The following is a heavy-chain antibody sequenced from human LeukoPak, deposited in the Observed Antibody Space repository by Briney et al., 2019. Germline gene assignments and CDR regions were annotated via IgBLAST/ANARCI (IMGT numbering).Heavy chain of an antibody. CDR1: GXXXXYY. CDR3: ARGRDGYIQPYYFDY. D-gene: IGHD5-24*01. J-gene: IGHJ4*02. Sequence: GXXXXYYXXWIRQPPGKGLEWXXYIYYSGSTNYNPSLKSRVTISVDTSKNQFSLKLSSVTAADTAVYYCARGRDGYIQPYYFDYWGQGTLVTVSS. CDR2: IYYSGST. V-gene: IGHV4-59*01.